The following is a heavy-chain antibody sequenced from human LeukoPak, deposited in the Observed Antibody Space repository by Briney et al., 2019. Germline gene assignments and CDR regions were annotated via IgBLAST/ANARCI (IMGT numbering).Heavy chain of an antibody. V-gene: IGHV1-2*02. Sequence: ASVKVSCKASGYTFTSYGISWVRQAPGQGLEWMGWINPISGGTKYAQKFQGRVTMTRDTSISTVYMELNRLRSDDTAVYYCARGRAAGTPDYMDVWGKGTTVTISS. CDR3: ARGRAAGTPDYMDV. D-gene: IGHD6-13*01. CDR1: GYTFTSYG. CDR2: INPISGGT. J-gene: IGHJ6*03.